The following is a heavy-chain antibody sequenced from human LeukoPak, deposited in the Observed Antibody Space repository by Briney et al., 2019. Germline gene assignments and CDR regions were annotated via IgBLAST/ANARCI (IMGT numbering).Heavy chain of an antibody. V-gene: IGHV3-30-3*01. D-gene: IGHD6-13*01. CDR2: ISYDGSNK. CDR3: ARASAAAGTNWFDP. CDR1: GFTFSSYA. Sequence: GGSLRLSCAASGFTFSSYAMHWVRQAPGKGLEWVAVISYDGSNKYYADSVKGRFTISRDNSKNTLYLQMNSLRAEDTAVHCCARASAAAGTNWFDPWGQGTLVTVSS. J-gene: IGHJ5*02.